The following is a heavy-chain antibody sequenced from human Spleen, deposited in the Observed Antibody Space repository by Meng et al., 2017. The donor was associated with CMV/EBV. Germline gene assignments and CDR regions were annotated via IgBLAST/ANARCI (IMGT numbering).Heavy chain of an antibody. CDR1: GFTFSSFA. D-gene: IGHD6-19*01. V-gene: IGHV3-23*01. CDR3: ARRSVTYAGYYFDF. Sequence: GESLKISCAASGFTFSSFAVSWVRQAPGKGLEWVAAIVGSGGDTYSADSVKGRFSISRDNSKNTLYLQMNSLRAEDTAVYYCARRSVTYAGYYFDFWGQGTLVTVSS. J-gene: IGHJ4*02. CDR2: IVGSGGDT.